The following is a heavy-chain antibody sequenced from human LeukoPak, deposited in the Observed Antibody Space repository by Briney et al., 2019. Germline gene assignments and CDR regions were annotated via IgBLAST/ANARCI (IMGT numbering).Heavy chain of an antibody. Sequence: GGSLRLSCAASGFTFSHYSTNWVRQAPGKGLEWVSFISSSSSYIYYADSVKGRFTVSRDNAKNSLFLQMNSLRAEDMAVYYCARDQWPGAGVNFDYWGQGTLVTVSS. D-gene: IGHD3-10*01. J-gene: IGHJ4*02. CDR1: GFTFSHYS. CDR2: ISSSSSYI. V-gene: IGHV3-21*01. CDR3: ARDQWPGAGVNFDY.